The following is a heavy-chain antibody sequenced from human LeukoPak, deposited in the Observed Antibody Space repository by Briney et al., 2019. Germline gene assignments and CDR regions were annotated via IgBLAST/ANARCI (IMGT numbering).Heavy chain of an antibody. Sequence: SETLSLTCTVSGGSISSYYWSWIRQPPGKGLEWIGYIYYSESTNYNPSLKSRVTISVDTSKNQFSLKLSSVTAADTAVYYCASRHYYDSSGLDYWGQGTLVTVSS. V-gene: IGHV4-59*08. J-gene: IGHJ4*02. CDR1: GGSISSYY. CDR3: ASRHYYDSSGLDY. D-gene: IGHD3-22*01. CDR2: IYYSEST.